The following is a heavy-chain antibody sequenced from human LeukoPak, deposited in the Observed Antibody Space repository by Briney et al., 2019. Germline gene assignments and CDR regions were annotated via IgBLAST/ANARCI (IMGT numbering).Heavy chain of an antibody. CDR3: ARRLITFGGVIVTCFDY. J-gene: IGHJ4*02. D-gene: IGHD3-16*02. CDR2: INHSGST. Sequence: SETLSLTCAVYGGSFSGYYWSWIRQPAGKGLEWIGEINHSGSTNYNPSLKSRVTISVDTSKNQFSLKLSSVTAADTAVYYCARRLITFGGVIVTCFDYWGQGTLGTVSS. CDR1: GGSFSGYY. V-gene: IGHV4-34*01.